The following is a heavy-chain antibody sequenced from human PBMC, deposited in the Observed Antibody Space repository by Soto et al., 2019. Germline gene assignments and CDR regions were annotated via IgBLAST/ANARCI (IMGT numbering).Heavy chain of an antibody. J-gene: IGHJ5*02. V-gene: IGHV4-38-2*01. CDR2: IKHGGST. D-gene: IGHD3-22*01. CDR3: ARVGPWVPYYYDRSPYTFENWFDP. Sequence: PSETLSLTCAVSGYSISSGYYWGWRRQPPGKGLEWIGSIKHGGSTYYNPSLNSRVTLSIDMTNNHVSLILNSVTTADTAVYHCARVGPWVPYYYDRSPYTFENWFDPWGQGTLVTVSS. CDR1: GYSISSGYY.